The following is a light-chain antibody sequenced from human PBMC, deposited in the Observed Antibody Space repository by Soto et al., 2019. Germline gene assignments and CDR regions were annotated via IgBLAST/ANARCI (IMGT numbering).Light chain of an antibody. CDR3: QQYQSLT. CDR2: DAS. Sequence: EIVLTQSPATLSLSPGERATLSCGASQSVSSSYLAWYQQKPGLAPRLLIYDASSRVTGIPDRLSGSGSGTDFTLTITRLEPEDFAVYYCQQYQSLTFGGGTKVDIK. CDR1: QSVSSSY. V-gene: IGKV3D-20*01. J-gene: IGKJ4*01.